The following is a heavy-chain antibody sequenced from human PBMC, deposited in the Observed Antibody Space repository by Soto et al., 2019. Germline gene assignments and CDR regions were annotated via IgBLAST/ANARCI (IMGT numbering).Heavy chain of an antibody. J-gene: IGHJ4*02. D-gene: IGHD2-15*01. V-gene: IGHV3-74*01. CDR1: GFTFSSYW. Sequence: VQLVESGGGLVQPGGSLRLSCAASGFTFSSYWMHWVRQAPGKGLVWVSRINSDGSSTSYADSVKGRFTISRDNVKNTLYLQMNTLRAVDTAVYYCERTSLVVAAATRYDYWGQGTLVTVSS. CDR3: ERTSLVVAAATRYDY. CDR2: INSDGSST.